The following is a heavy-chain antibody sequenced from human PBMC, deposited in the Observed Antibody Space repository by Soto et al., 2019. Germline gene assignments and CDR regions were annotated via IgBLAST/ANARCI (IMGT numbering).Heavy chain of an antibody. D-gene: IGHD2-15*01. V-gene: IGHV1-69*13. CDR3: ARDEAPRAAQSAFDI. CDR1: GGTFSSYA. CDR2: IIPIFGTA. Sequence: WASVKVSCKASGGTFSSYAISWVRQAPGQGLEWMGGIIPIFGTANYAQKFQGRVTITADESTSTAYMELSSLRSEDTAVYYCARDEAPRAAQSAFDIWGKGTMVTVSS. J-gene: IGHJ3*02.